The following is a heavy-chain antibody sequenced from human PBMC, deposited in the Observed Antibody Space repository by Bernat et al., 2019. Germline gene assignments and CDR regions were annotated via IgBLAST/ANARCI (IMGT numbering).Heavy chain of an antibody. Sequence: QLQLQESGPGLVKPSETLSLTCTVSGGSISSSSYYWGWIRQPPGKGLEWIGSIYYSGRTYYNPALKSRVTISVEPSRTRFSLRLSSVTAADTAVYYCAGHRGVEDFWGGREWFDPGAREPWSPSPQ. V-gene: IGHV4-39*01. J-gene: IGHJ5*02. CDR3: AGHRGVEDFWGGREWFDP. CDR2: IYYSGRT. CDR1: GGSISSSSYY. D-gene: IGHD3-3*01.